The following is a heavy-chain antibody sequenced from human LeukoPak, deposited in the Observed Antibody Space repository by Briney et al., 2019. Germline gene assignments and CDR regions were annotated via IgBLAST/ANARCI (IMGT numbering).Heavy chain of an antibody. CDR1: GYSISSGYD. CDR2: IYHSRST. V-gene: IGHV4-38-2*02. Sequence: PSETLSLTCTVSGYSISSGYDWGRIRQPPGKGLEGIGSIYHSRSTHYNPSLQRRVTISVDTSTNKFSLKLSSATAAAKAVYYCARVGLWFGERVFDYWGQGTLVTVSS. CDR3: ARVGLWFGERVFDY. D-gene: IGHD3-10*01. J-gene: IGHJ4*02.